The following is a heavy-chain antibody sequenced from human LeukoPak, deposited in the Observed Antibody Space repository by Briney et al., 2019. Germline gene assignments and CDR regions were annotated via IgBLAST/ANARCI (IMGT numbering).Heavy chain of an antibody. CDR2: ISSSGSTI. CDR1: GFTFSSYE. D-gene: IGHD1-1*01. CDR3: AREVRDDYGDY. V-gene: IGHV3-48*03. Sequence: GGSLRLSCAASGFTFSSYEMNWVRQAPGKGLEWVSYISSSGSTIYYADSVKGRFTISRDNAKNSLYLQMNSLRAEDTAVYYCAREVRDDYGDYWGQGTLVTVSS. J-gene: IGHJ4*02.